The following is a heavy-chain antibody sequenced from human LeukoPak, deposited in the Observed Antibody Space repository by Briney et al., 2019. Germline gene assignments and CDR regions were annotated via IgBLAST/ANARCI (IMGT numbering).Heavy chain of an antibody. Sequence: ASVKVSCKASGYTFTSYGISWVRQTPGQGLEWMGWISVYNGNTNYAQKLQGRVTMTTDTSTRTAYMELRSLRSDDTAVYYCARDIVVVVAATNWFDPWGQGTLVTVSS. V-gene: IGHV1-18*01. CDR1: GYTFTSYG. J-gene: IGHJ5*02. D-gene: IGHD2-15*01. CDR2: ISVYNGNT. CDR3: ARDIVVVVAATNWFDP.